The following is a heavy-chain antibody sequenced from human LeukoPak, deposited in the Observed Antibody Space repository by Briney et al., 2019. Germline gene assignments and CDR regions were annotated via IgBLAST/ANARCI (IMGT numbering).Heavy chain of an antibody. CDR3: AKDLAYDSSGYYAN. Sequence: GGSLRLSCAASGFTFSSYGMHWVRQAPGKGLEWVAVISYDGSNKYYADSVKGRFTISRDNSKNTLYLQMNSLRAEDTAVYYCAKDLAYDSSGYYANWGQGTLVTVSS. CDR2: ISYDGSNK. J-gene: IGHJ4*02. D-gene: IGHD3-22*01. CDR1: GFTFSSYG. V-gene: IGHV3-30*18.